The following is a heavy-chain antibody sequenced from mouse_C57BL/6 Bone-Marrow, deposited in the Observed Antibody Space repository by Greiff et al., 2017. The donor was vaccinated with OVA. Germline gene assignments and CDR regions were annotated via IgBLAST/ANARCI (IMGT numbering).Heavy chain of an antibody. V-gene: IGHV1-63*01. Sequence: VKLLESGAELVRPGTSVKMSCKASGYTFTNYWIGWAKQRPGHGLEWIGDIYPGGGYTNYNEKFKGKATLTADKSSSTAYMQFSSLTSEDSAIYYCARGGDYDEGAYAMDYWGQGTSVTVSS. CDR3: ARGGDYDEGAYAMDY. D-gene: IGHD2-4*01. CDR1: GYTFTNYW. J-gene: IGHJ4*01. CDR2: IYPGGGYT.